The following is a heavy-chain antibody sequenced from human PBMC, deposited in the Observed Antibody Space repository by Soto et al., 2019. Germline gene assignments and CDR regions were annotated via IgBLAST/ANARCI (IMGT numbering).Heavy chain of an antibody. Sequence: QGQLVESGGGLVQPGGSLRLSCAASGYIFSDYYMTWIRQAPGKGLEWVSYISTSVTIISYEDSVKGRFTISRDDAKNSLYLQMNSLRADDTAIYYCARAGGSGWSLDYWGQGTLVTVSS. D-gene: IGHD6-19*01. J-gene: IGHJ4*02. V-gene: IGHV3-11*01. CDR1: GYIFSDYY. CDR3: ARAGGSGWSLDY. CDR2: ISTSVTII.